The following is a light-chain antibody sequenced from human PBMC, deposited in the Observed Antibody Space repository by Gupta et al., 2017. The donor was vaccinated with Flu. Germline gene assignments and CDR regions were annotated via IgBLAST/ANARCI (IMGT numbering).Light chain of an antibody. Sequence: QSVLTQPPSTSGTPVETVTISCSGSSSNIVSNNVNWYQHLPGTAQTLIIDINDEWPSAFPARFAFSTSKAYASTALTILESKDEADDDYSACADTINDHYVFGTGTKVTVL. CDR1: SSNIVSNN. V-gene: IGLV1-44*01. CDR2: IND. CDR3: SACADTINDHYV. J-gene: IGLJ1*01.